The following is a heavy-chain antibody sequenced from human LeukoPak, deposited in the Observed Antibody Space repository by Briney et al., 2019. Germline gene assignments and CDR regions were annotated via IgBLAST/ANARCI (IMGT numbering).Heavy chain of an antibody. J-gene: IGHJ4*02. CDR3: ARGRYCSGGSCYGDY. V-gene: IGHV7-4-1*01. CDR2: INTDTGNP. D-gene: IGHD2-15*01. CDR1: GYTFTNYA. Sequence: GASVKVSCKASGYTFTNYAMSWVRQAPGQGLERMGWINTDTGNPTYAQGFTGRFVFSLDTSVSTAYLQIGSLKADDTAVYYCARGRYCSGGSCYGDYWGQGSLVTVSS.